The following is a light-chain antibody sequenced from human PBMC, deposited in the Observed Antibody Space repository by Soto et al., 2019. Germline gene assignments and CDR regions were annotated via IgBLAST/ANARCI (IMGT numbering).Light chain of an antibody. Sequence: EIVMTQSPVTLSVSPGERVTLSCRASQNVNINLAWYQQRPGQAPRVLIYGASNTSSGIPDRFSGSGSGTDVTLSISSLEPDDFALYYCQQYKDWHPLTFGGGTRVEIK. J-gene: IGKJ4*01. CDR3: QQYKDWHPLT. CDR2: GAS. CDR1: QNVNIN. V-gene: IGKV3D-15*01.